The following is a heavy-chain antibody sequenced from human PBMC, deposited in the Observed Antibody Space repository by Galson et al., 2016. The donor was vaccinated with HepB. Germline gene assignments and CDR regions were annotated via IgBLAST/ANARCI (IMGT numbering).Heavy chain of an antibody. CDR3: ARRDGDI. V-gene: IGHV4-59*01. CDR1: GASIRSDQ. D-gene: IGHD5-24*01. CDR2: FYETTDHNPSLRSSGGTT. J-gene: IGHJ3*02. Sequence: ETLSLTCSVSGASIRSDQWSWFRQPPGQGLEWIGFFYETTDHNPSLRSSGGTTNYNPSLRSRATILVDKSRNQFSLNLNSVTAADTAMYYCARRDGDIWGQGTMVTVSS.